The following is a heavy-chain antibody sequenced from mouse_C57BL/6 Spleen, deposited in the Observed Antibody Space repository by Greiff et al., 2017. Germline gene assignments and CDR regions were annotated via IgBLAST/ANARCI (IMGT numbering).Heavy chain of an antibody. J-gene: IGHJ4*01. Sequence: EVQLVESEGGLVQPGSSMKLSCTASGFTFSDYYMAWVRQVPEKGLEWVANINYDGGSTYYLDSLKSRFIISRDNAKNILYLQMSSLKSEDTATYYCARENWDVYAMDYWGQGTSVTVSS. CDR1: GFTFSDYY. V-gene: IGHV5-16*01. CDR3: ARENWDVYAMDY. CDR2: INYDGGST. D-gene: IGHD4-1*01.